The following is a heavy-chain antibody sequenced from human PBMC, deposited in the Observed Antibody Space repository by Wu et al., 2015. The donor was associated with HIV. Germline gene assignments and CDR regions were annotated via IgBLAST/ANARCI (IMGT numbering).Heavy chain of an antibody. Sequence: QVQLVQSGAEVKKPGASVKVSCKASGYTFTSYGISWVRQAPGQGLEWMGWISAYNGNTNYAQKLQGRVTMTTDTSTSTAYMELRSLRSDDTAVYYCARDREDGVYGSGSYYVSAPAILDYWGQGTLVTVSS. CDR1: GYTFTSYG. V-gene: IGHV1-18*01. CDR3: ARDREDGVYGSGSYYVSAPAILDY. D-gene: IGHD3-10*01. CDR2: ISAYNGNT. J-gene: IGHJ4*02.